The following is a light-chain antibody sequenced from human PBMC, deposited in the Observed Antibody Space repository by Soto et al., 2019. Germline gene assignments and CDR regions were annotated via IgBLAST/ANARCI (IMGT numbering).Light chain of an antibody. J-gene: IGLJ2*01. CDR3: CSYTASTTL. CDR1: NNDIGRYNY. Sequence: QSALTQPASVSGSPGQSIAISCSGSNNDIGRYNYVSWYQQYPGKAPILILYGVSNRPSGVSDRFSGSTSGNTASLTISGLQAEDEADYYCCSYTASTTLFGGGTKLTVL. V-gene: IGLV2-14*03. CDR2: GVS.